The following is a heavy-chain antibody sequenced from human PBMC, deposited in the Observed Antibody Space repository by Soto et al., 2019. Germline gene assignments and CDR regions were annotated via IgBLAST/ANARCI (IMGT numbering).Heavy chain of an antibody. CDR1: GGSVSSGSYH. CDR3: ARVGWGGDS. CDR2: NPYTGSP. Sequence: QVQLQESGPGLVKPSETLSLTCSVSGGSVSSGSYHWSWIRQPPGKGLEWIGFNPYTGSPDYNPSLESRVVISIDRSKNQFSLKLSSVTAADTAVYFCARVGWGGDSWGQGTLVTVSS. V-gene: IGHV4-61*01. D-gene: IGHD7-27*01. J-gene: IGHJ4*02.